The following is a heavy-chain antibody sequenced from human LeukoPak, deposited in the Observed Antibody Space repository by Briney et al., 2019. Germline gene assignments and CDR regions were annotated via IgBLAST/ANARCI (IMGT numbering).Heavy chain of an antibody. Sequence: PGGSLRLSCAASGFTFSSYAIHWVRHAPVKGLEWVALISSDGSNEYYADSVKGRFTISRDNSKNTLYLQMNSLRAEDTAVYYCARDSSGSFDYWGQGTLVTVSS. V-gene: IGHV3-30-3*01. J-gene: IGHJ4*02. CDR2: ISSDGSNE. D-gene: IGHD6-19*01. CDR1: GFTFSSYA. CDR3: ARDSSGSFDY.